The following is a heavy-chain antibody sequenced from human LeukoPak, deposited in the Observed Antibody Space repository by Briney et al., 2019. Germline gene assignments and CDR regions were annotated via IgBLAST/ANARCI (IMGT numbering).Heavy chain of an antibody. CDR2: IYYSGST. V-gene: IGHV4-59*01. Sequence: SETLSLTCTVSGGSISSYYWSWIRQPPGKGLEWIGYIYYSGSTNYNPSLKSRVTISVDTSKNQFSLKLSSVTAADTAVYYCASGPYPAAGTDHQFDYWGQGTLVTVSS. D-gene: IGHD6-13*01. J-gene: IGHJ4*02. CDR3: ASGPYPAAGTDHQFDY. CDR1: GGSISSYY.